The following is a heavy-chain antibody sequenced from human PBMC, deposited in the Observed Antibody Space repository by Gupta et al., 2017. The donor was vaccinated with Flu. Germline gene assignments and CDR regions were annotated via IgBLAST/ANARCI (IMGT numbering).Heavy chain of an antibody. CDR2: INGSGEKT. J-gene: IGHJ3*02. V-gene: IGHV3-23*04. D-gene: IGHD3-3*01. CDR1: GFTSGNFG. CDR3: TRDRRFPEDIFEI. Sequence: EVQLEESGGGLVRPGGSLRLSCVASGFTSGNFGMSWVRQAPGKGLEWVAYINGSGEKTWYPDSVRGRFTIARENFKKMVFRKMKRMREEDTALEEGTRDRRFPEDIFEIWGRGTMVNVXS.